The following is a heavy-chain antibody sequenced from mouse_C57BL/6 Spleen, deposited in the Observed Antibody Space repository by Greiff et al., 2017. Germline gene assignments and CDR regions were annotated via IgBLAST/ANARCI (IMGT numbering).Heavy chain of an antibody. CDR1: GYAFSSYW. CDR2: IYPGDGDT. Sequence: VQLQQSGAELVKPGASVKISCKASGYAFSSYWMNWVKQRPGKGLEWIGQIYPGDGDTNYNGKFKGKATLTADKSSSTAYMQLSSLTSEDSAVYFCARRTYSNYGYFDVWGTGTTVTVSS. CDR3: ARRTYSNYGYFDV. D-gene: IGHD2-5*01. J-gene: IGHJ1*03. V-gene: IGHV1-80*01.